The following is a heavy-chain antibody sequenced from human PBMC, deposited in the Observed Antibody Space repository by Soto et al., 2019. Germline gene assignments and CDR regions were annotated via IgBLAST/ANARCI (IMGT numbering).Heavy chain of an antibody. CDR1: GFTFTSSG. V-gene: IGHV3-30*03. J-gene: IGHJ3*02. Sequence: QVQLVESGGGVVHPGTSLRLSCAASGFTFTSSGMHWVHQAPGKGLEWVAVLSNDGSDEYYGDSVKGRFTISRDNSKSTLFLQMNSLRAEDTAIYYCARDGFDIWGHGTMVTV. CDR2: LSNDGSDE. CDR3: ARDGFDI.